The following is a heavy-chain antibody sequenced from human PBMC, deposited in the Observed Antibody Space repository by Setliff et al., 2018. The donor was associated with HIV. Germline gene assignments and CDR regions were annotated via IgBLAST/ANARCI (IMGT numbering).Heavy chain of an antibody. CDR2: ISSDAVTRTI. CDR3: ARGVENRGAPGRHYMDV. CDR1: GFTFSNFP. J-gene: IGHJ6*03. Sequence: GGSLRLSCAVSGFTFSNFPMNWVRQAPGKGLEWVSTISSDAVTRTIYYADSVKGRFTISRDNAKNSLYLQMNSLRAEDTAVYYCARGVENRGAPGRHYMDVWGKGTTVTVSS. D-gene: IGHD3-10*01. V-gene: IGHV3-48*01.